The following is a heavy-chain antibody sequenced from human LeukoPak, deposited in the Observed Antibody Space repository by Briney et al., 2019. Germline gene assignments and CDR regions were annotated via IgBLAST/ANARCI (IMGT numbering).Heavy chain of an antibody. CDR3: ARDRGDGTAGFDY. D-gene: IGHD3-16*01. V-gene: IGHV3-30*03. J-gene: IGHJ4*02. CDR1: GFTFSSYG. Sequence: GRSLRLSCAASGFTFSSYGMHWVRQAPGKGLEWVAVISYDGSNNYYADSVKGRFTISRDNSKNTLYLQMNSLRAEDTAVYYCARDRGDGTAGFDYWGQGTLVTVSS. CDR2: ISYDGSNN.